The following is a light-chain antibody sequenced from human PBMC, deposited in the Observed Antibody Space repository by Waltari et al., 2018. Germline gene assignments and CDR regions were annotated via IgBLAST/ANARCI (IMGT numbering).Light chain of an antibody. CDR2: DVT. CDR1: STDVGGSNY. J-gene: IGLJ2*01. V-gene: IGLV2-11*01. CDR3: CSYAGSYTWV. Sequence: QSALTQPRSVSGSPGPYVPISCTGTSTDVGGSNYVSWYQQHPGKAPKLMIYDVTKRPSGVPDRFSGSKSGNTASLTISGLQAEDEADYYCCSYAGSYTWVFGGGTKLTVL.